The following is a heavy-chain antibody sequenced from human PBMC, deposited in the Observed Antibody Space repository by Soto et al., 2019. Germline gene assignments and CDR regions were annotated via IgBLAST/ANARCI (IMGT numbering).Heavy chain of an antibody. CDR2: ISYTGST. V-gene: IGHV4-59*01. CDR1: GGSITSFY. CDR3: AREGNGWYYSDY. Sequence: SETLSLTCTVSGGSITSFYWSWIRQTPGKGLEWIGHISYTGSTNYNPSLKSRVTIAVDTSKNQFALNLTSVTAADTAVYYCAREGNGWYYSDYWGQGALVTVSS. J-gene: IGHJ4*02. D-gene: IGHD6-19*01.